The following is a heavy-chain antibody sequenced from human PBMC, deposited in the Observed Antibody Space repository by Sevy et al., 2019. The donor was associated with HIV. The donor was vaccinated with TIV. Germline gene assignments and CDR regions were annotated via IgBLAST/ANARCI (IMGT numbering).Heavy chain of an antibody. CDR3: AKTSLGLWRGWFDP. J-gene: IGHJ5*02. Sequence: GGSLRLSCAASGFTFSSYWMHWVRQAPGKGLVWVSRINGDGGSTTYADSVKGRFTISRDNAKNTLYLQMNSLRAEDTAVYYCAKTSLGLWRGWFDPWGQGTLVTVSS. CDR2: INGDGGST. CDR1: GFTFSSYW. V-gene: IGHV3-74*01. D-gene: IGHD2-21*01.